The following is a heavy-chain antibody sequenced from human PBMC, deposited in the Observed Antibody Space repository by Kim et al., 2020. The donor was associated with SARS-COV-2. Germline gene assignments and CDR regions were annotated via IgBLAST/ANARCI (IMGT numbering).Heavy chain of an antibody. D-gene: IGHD6-19*01. CDR3: TRSEPKYSSGWTNWFDP. Sequence: GGSLRLSCAASGFPFSNYDMYWVRQTTGKGLEWVSAVGTTGDTYYPDSVKGRFTIFRENAKNSFYLQMNSLRVGETGVYYCTRSEPKYSSGWTNWFDPWG. CDR1: GFPFSNYD. J-gene: IGHJ5*02. V-gene: IGHV3-13*01. CDR2: VGTTGDT.